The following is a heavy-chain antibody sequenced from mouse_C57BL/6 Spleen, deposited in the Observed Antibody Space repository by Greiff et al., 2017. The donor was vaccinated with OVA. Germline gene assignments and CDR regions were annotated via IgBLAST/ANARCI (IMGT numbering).Heavy chain of an antibody. CDR1: GYTFTSYW. CDR3: AREVFYDEEDYYAMDY. D-gene: IGHD2-12*01. Sequence: QVQLQQPGTELVKPGASVKLSCKASGYTFTSYWMHWVKQRPGQGLEWIGNINPSNGGTNYNEKFKSKATLTVDKSSSTAYMQLSSLTSEDSAVYYCAREVFYDEEDYYAMDYWGQGTSVTVSS. V-gene: IGHV1-53*01. CDR2: INPSNGGT. J-gene: IGHJ4*01.